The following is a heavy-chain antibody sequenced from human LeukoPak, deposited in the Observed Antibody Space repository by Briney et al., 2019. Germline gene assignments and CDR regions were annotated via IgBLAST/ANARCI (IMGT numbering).Heavy chain of an antibody. CDR1: GYTFTSYG. Sequence: ASVKVSCKASGYTFTSYGISWVRQAPGQGLEWMGWISAYNGNTNYAQKLQGRVTMTTDTSTSTAYMELRSLRSDDTAVYYCAREGYDILPGYSNFDFWGQGTLVTVSS. D-gene: IGHD3-9*01. CDR3: AREGYDILPGYSNFDF. V-gene: IGHV1-18*01. J-gene: IGHJ4*02. CDR2: ISAYNGNT.